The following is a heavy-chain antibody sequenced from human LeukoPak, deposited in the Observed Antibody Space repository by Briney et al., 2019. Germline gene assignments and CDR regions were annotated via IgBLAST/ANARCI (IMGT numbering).Heavy chain of an antibody. Sequence: GGSLRLSCAASGFTFSSHAMSCVRQAPGGGLEWVSGISGCGGTTYFADSVKGRFPISRDNSKNTLYLQMNSLRVEDTAVYYCAKDLAYSRVHDHWGQGPLVT. CDR2: ISGCGGTT. CDR1: GFTFSSHA. V-gene: IGHV3-23*01. CDR3: AKDLAYSRVHDH. D-gene: IGHD6-13*01. J-gene: IGHJ1*01.